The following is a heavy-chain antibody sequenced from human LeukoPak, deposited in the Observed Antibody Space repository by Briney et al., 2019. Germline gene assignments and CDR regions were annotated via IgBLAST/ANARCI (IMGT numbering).Heavy chain of an antibody. CDR3: ASGRDYSGSYYFDY. Sequence: ASVKVSCKASGGTFSGYAISWVRQAPGQGLEWMGGIIPIFGTANYAQKFQGRVTITTDESTSTAYMELSSLRSEDTAVYYCASGRDYSGSYYFDYWGQGTLVTVSS. D-gene: IGHD1-26*01. CDR1: GGTFSGYA. J-gene: IGHJ4*02. CDR2: IIPIFGTA. V-gene: IGHV1-69*05.